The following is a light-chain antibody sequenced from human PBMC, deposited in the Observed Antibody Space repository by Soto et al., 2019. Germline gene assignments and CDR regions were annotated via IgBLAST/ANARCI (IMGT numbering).Light chain of an antibody. CDR2: DVS. CDR3: SSYSSSSTPYV. J-gene: IGLJ1*01. CDR1: SSDVGGYNY. Sequence: QSALTQPASVSGSPGQSITISCTGTSSDVGGYNYVSWYQQHPGKAPKLMIYDVSNRPSGVSNRFSGSKSGSTASLTISGLQADDEADYHCSSYSSSSTPYVFGTGTKLTVL. V-gene: IGLV2-14*01.